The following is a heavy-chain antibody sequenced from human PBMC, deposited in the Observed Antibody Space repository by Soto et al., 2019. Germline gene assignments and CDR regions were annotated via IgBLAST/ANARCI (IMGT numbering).Heavy chain of an antibody. Sequence: SETLSLTCAVYGGSFSGYYWSWIRQPPGKGLEWIGEINHSGSTNYNPSLKSRVTISVDTSKNQFSLKLSSVTAADTAVYYCARGRAIAARYYYYMDVWGKGTTVTVSS. CDR1: GGSFSGYY. CDR2: INHSGST. CDR3: ARGRAIAARYYYYMDV. J-gene: IGHJ6*03. V-gene: IGHV4-34*01. D-gene: IGHD6-6*01.